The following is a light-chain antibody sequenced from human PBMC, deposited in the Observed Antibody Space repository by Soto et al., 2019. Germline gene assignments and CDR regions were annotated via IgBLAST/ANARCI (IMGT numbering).Light chain of an antibody. Sequence: QSALTQPASVSGSPGQSITISCTGTSTDVGGYNYVSWYQQHPGKAPKLMISDVSNRPSGVSIRFSGSKSGNTASLTISGLQDEDEADYYCNSYSSSTNLYLFGNGTKLTVL. CDR2: DVS. V-gene: IGLV2-14*01. CDR3: NSYSSSTNLYL. CDR1: STDVGGYNY. J-gene: IGLJ1*01.